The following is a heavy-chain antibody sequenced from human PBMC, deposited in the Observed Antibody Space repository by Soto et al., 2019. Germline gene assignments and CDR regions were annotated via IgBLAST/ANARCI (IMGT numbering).Heavy chain of an antibody. J-gene: IGHJ6*02. D-gene: IGHD2-21*01. Sequence: QVQLQESGPRLVKPSQTLSLTCTVSGGSLSSGGYYWNWIRQQPGKGLEWIGYIYYSVSTYYNPSLKCRLTVSVDTSQTQFYLKLTSVTAAATALYYGASYNVGPRSGGGMDVWGQGTTVTVSS. V-gene: IGHV4-31*03. CDR1: GGSLSSGGYY. CDR2: IYYSVST. CDR3: ASYNVGPRSGGGMDV.